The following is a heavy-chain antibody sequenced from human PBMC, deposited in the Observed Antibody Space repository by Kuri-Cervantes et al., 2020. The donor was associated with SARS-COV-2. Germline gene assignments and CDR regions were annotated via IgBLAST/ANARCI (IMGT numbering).Heavy chain of an antibody. CDR2: IKQDGSEK. J-gene: IGHJ4*02. V-gene: IGHV3-7*01. Sequence: GESLKISCAASGFTFSSYWMSWVRQAPGKGLEWVANIKQDGSEKYYVDFVKGRFTISRDNAKNSLYLQMNSLRAEDTAVYYCARWGVYYFDYWGQGTLVTVSS. CDR3: ARWGVYYFDY. D-gene: IGHD3-16*01. CDR1: GFTFSSYW.